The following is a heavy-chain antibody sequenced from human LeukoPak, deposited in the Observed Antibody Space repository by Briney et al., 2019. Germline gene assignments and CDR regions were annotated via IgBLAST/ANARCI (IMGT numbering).Heavy chain of an antibody. D-gene: IGHD3-22*01. CDR3: ARWGYDNSGYHFDY. CDR1: GGSISSGTYF. Sequence: SETLSLTCTVSGGSISSGTYFWVWIRQPPGKGLEWIGYIYYSGSTNYNPSLKSRVTISVDTSKNQFSLKLSSVTAADTAVYYCARWGYDNSGYHFDYWGQGTLVTVSS. V-gene: IGHV4-61*01. J-gene: IGHJ4*02. CDR2: IYYSGST.